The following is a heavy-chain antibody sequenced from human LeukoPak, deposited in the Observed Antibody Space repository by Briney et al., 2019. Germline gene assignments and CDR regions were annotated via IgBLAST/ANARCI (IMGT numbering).Heavy chain of an antibody. Sequence: PSETLSLTCAVYGGSFSGYYWSWIRQPPGKGLEWIGEINHSGSTNYNPSLKSRVTISVDTSKNQFSLKLSSVTAADTAVYYCARRHGSYYFDYWGQGTPVTVSS. D-gene: IGHD5-12*01. CDR1: GGSFSGYY. CDR3: ARRHGSYYFDY. J-gene: IGHJ4*02. V-gene: IGHV4-34*01. CDR2: INHSGST.